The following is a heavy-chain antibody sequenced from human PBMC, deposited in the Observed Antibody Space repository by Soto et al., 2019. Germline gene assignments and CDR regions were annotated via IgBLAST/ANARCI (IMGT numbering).Heavy chain of an antibody. V-gene: IGHV3-30-3*01. CDR1: GFTFSSYA. CDR3: ARSPLTTLGAFDI. Sequence: GGSLRLSCAASGFTFSSYAMHWVRQAPGKGLEWVSVISYDGSNKYYADSVKGRFTISRDNSKNTLYLQMSSLRAEDTAVYYCARSPLTTLGAFDIWGQGTMVTVSS. D-gene: IGHD4-17*01. J-gene: IGHJ3*02. CDR2: ISYDGSNK.